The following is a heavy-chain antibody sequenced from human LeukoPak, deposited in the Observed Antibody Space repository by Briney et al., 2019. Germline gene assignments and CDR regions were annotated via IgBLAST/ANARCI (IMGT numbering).Heavy chain of an antibody. CDR3: ARENSYYDSSGYYFGSGYFDY. Sequence: SETLSLTCTVSGDSISTYYWSWIRQPPGKGLEWIGYIYYSGSTNYNPSLQSRVTISVDTSKNQFSLRLSSVTAADTAVYYCARENSYYDSSGYYFGSGYFDYWGQGTLVTVSS. J-gene: IGHJ4*02. D-gene: IGHD3-22*01. CDR2: IYYSGST. CDR1: GDSISTYY. V-gene: IGHV4-59*01.